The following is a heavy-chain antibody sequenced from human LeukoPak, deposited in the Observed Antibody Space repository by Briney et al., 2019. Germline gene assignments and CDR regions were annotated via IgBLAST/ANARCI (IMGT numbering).Heavy chain of an antibody. CDR1: GYSFTNYW. D-gene: IGHD6-19*01. Sequence: PGESLKISCKGSGYSFTNYWIGWVRQMPGKGLEWMGIIYPGDSDTRYSPSFQGQVTILADKSISTAYLQWSSLKASDTAMYYCARSSGWYGGYYYYGMDVWGQGTTVTVSS. J-gene: IGHJ6*02. CDR2: IYPGDSDT. CDR3: ARSSGWYGGYYYYGMDV. V-gene: IGHV5-51*01.